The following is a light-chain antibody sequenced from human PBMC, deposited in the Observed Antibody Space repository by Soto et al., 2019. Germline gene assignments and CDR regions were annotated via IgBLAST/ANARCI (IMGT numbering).Light chain of an antibody. V-gene: IGKV4-1*01. CDR3: QQYNTWPWT. Sequence: IVMAQSQDSLAGSRGENPPINCKSNKSVLYSSNNKNYSAWYQQKPGQATRLIIYDASTRATGIPVRFSGSGSGTEFPLTISSLQSEDFAVYYCQQYNTWPWTFGQGTKVDIK. CDR2: DAS. CDR1: KSVLYSSNNKNY. J-gene: IGKJ1*01.